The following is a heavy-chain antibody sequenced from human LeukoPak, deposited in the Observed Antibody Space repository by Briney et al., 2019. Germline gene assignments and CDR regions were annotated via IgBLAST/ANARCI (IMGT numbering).Heavy chain of an antibody. Sequence: PGGSLRLSCAVSGITLSNYGMSWVRQAPGKGLEWVAGLSGSGGGTNYADSVQGRFTISRDNPKNTLYLQMNSLRAEDTAVYYCAKARFGDYDAFDIWGQGTMVTVSS. V-gene: IGHV3-23*01. CDR1: GITLSNYG. CDR2: LSGSGGGT. J-gene: IGHJ3*02. D-gene: IGHD4-17*01. CDR3: AKARFGDYDAFDI.